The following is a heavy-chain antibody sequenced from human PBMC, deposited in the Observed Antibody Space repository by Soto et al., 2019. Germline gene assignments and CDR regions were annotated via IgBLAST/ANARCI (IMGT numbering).Heavy chain of an antibody. CDR1: GYIFTAYS. V-gene: IGHV1-46*01. D-gene: IGHD2-15*01. J-gene: IGHJ1*01. CDR3: AREENCSDGICYSEYFQR. Sequence: QVQLVQSGAEVKKPGASVKVSCKASGYIFTAYSMHWVRQAPGQGLEWMGVVNPSGGSTNYAQKFQGRITMTRDTSTSTVYMDLSYLTSEDTAVYYCAREENCSDGICYSEYFQRWGQGTLVTVSS. CDR2: VNPSGGST.